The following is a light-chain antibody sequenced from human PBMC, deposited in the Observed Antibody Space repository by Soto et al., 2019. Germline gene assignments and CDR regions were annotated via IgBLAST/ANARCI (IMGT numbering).Light chain of an antibody. CDR2: DNN. V-gene: IGLV1-51*01. CDR3: GTWDSSLSAYVV. J-gene: IGLJ2*01. CDR1: SSNIGNNY. Sequence: QSVLTQPTSVSAAPGQKVTISCSGSSSNIGNNYVSWYQQLPGTAPKLLIYDNNKRPSGIPDRFSGSKSGTSATLGITGLQTGDEADYYCGTWDSSLSAYVVFGGGTKVTVL.